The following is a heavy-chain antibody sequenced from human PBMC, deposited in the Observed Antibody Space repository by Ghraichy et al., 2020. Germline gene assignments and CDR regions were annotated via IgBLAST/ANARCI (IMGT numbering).Heavy chain of an antibody. CDR2: IYWDDDK. CDR3: TYGSDGGNTAEYFYH. V-gene: IGHV2-5*02. J-gene: IGHJ1*01. D-gene: IGHD4-23*01. Sequence: SGPTLVKPTQTLTLTCSFSGFSLSTFGVGVGWIRQPPGKAPEWLGLIYWDDDKRYRPSLNNRITITKDTSKNQGVLTMDNMDPADTATYYCTYGSDGGNTAEYFYHWGQGTLVTVSS. CDR1: GFSLSTFGVG.